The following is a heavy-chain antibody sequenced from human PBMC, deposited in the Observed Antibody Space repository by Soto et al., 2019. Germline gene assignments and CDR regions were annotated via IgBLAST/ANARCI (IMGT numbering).Heavy chain of an antibody. J-gene: IGHJ4*02. D-gene: IGHD2-21*02. Sequence: QVQLVQSGAEVKKPGASVKVSCKASGYTFTSYAMHWVRQAPGQRLEWMGWINAGNGNTKYSQKFQGRVTITRDTSAVTAYMELCRLRSGGTAGYYCARSIVGVTAADYWGQGALGTGSA. CDR2: INAGNGNT. V-gene: IGHV1-3*01. CDR3: ARSIVGVTAADY. CDR1: GYTFTSYA.